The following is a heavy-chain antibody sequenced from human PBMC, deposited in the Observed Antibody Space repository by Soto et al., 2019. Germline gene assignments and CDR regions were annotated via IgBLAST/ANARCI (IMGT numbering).Heavy chain of an antibody. J-gene: IGHJ5*02. V-gene: IGHV3-30*03. CDR3: ARDTCGGDCRGWFDP. D-gene: IGHD2-21*02. CDR2: ISYDGSNK. Sequence: PGGSLRLSCAASGFTFSSHGMHWVRQAPGKGLEWVAVISYDGSNKYYADSVKGRFTISRDNSKNTLYLQMNSLRAEDTAVYYCARDTCGGDCRGWFDPWGQGTLVTVSS. CDR1: GFTFSSHG.